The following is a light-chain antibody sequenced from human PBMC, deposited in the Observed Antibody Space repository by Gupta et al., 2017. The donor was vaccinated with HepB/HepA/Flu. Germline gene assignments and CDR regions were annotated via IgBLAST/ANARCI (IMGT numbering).Light chain of an antibody. Sequence: VLTQSPATLSLSPGERATLSCVASQSVRTSYLAWYQQKPGLAPRLLIYDASNRATGIPHGISGSGSWTQLTLTIISLEPEDSAVYYSRHRGTSYPTFGQGTKVEIK. CDR3: RHRGTSYPT. CDR1: QSVRTSY. CDR2: DAS. V-gene: IGKV3D-20*01. J-gene: IGKJ1*01.